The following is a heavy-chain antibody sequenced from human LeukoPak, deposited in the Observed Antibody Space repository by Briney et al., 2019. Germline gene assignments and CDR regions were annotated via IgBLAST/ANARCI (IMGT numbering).Heavy chain of an antibody. CDR3: ARDGRGFGELLWYYYYGMDV. D-gene: IGHD3-10*01. Sequence: GGSLRLSCAASGFTFSSYWMSWVRQAPGKGLEWVASIKQDGSEKYYVDSVKGRFTISRDNAKNSLYLQMNSLRAEDTAVYYCARDGRGFGELLWYYYYGMDVWGKGTTVTVSS. J-gene: IGHJ6*04. V-gene: IGHV3-7*03. CDR1: GFTFSSYW. CDR2: IKQDGSEK.